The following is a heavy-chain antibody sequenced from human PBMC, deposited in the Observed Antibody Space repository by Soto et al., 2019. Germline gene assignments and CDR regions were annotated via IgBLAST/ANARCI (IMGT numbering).Heavy chain of an antibody. CDR1: GFTFDDYA. CDR2: ISWNSGSI. CDR3: AKDINLEVDAFDI. V-gene: IGHV3-9*01. Sequence: PGGSLRLSCAASGFTFDDYAMHWVRQAPGKGLEWVSGISWNSGSIGYADSVKGRFTISRDNAKNSLYLQMNSLRAEDTALYYCAKDINLEVDAFDIWGQGTMVTVSS. J-gene: IGHJ3*02. D-gene: IGHD1-1*01.